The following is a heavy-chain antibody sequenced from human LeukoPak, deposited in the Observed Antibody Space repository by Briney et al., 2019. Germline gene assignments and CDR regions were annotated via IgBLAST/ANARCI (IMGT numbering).Heavy chain of an antibody. CDR3: ASPYSSRWYELCY. V-gene: IGHV3-21*01. Sequence: GGSLRLSCAASGFTFSSYSMSWVRQAPGKGLEWVSSISSSSSYIYYADSVKGRFTISRDNAKNSLYLQMNSLRAEDTAVYYCASPYSSRWYELCYWGQGTLVTVSS. D-gene: IGHD6-13*01. CDR1: GFTFSSYS. J-gene: IGHJ4*02. CDR2: ISSSSSYI.